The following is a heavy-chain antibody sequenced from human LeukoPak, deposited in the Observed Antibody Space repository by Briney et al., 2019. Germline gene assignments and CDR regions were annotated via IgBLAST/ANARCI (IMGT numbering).Heavy chain of an antibody. D-gene: IGHD3-10*01. Sequence: GGSLRLSCAASGFTFSSYVMHWVRQAPGKGLEWVAVIWYDGSDKYYVDSVKGRFTVSRDNSQSTLYLQMNSLRAEDTAQYYCAKDGRTPGDGAGPDSWGQGTLVTVSS. CDR3: AKDGRTPGDGAGPDS. V-gene: IGHV3-33*06. J-gene: IGHJ4*02. CDR1: GFTFSSYV. CDR2: IWYDGSDK.